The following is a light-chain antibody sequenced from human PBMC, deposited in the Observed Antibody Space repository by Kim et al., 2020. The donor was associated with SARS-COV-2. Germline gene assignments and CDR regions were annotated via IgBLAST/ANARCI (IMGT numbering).Light chain of an antibody. V-gene: IGKV4-1*01. J-gene: IGKJ2*01. CDR1: QSVLYSSNNRNY. CDR2: WAS. Sequence: DIVMTQSPDSLAVSLGERATINCKSSQSVLYSSNNRNYLAWYQQKPGQPPKLLIYWASTRESGVPDRFSGSGSGTDFTLTISSLQAEDAPVYSGQQYYNVLPYTLGQGTKLEI. CDR3: QQYYNVLPYT.